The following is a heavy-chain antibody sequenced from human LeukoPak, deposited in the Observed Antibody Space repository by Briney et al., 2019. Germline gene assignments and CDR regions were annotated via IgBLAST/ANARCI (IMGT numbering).Heavy chain of an antibody. CDR3: ARDPYNGAYSEGYYYYYMDV. CDR2: ITSSSSYT. CDR1: GITFSNYN. D-gene: IGHD1-1*01. Sequence: GGSLRLSCAAPGITFSNYNMNWVRQAPGKGLEWISSITSSSSYTFYADSVKGRFTISRDNAENSLYLQMNSLRVEDTAIYYCARDPYNGAYSEGYYYYYMDVWGKGTTVTVSS. V-gene: IGHV3-21*01. J-gene: IGHJ6*03.